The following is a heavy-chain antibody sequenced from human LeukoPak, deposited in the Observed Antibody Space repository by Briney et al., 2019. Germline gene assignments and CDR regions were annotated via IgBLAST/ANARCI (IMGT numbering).Heavy chain of an antibody. J-gene: IGHJ4*02. D-gene: IGHD6-6*01. V-gene: IGHV4-39*01. CDR2: IYYSGST. Sequence: SETLSLTCTVSGGSISSSSYYWGWIRQPPGKGLEWIGSIYYSGSTYYNPSLKSRVTISVDTSKNQFSLKLSSVTAADTAVYYCSISIAARQFDYWGQGTLVTVSS. CDR3: SISIAARQFDY. CDR1: GGSISSSSYY.